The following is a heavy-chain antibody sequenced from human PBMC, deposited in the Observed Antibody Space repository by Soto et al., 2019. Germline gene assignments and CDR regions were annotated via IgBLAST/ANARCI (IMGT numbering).Heavy chain of an antibody. V-gene: IGHV5-10-1*01. Sequence: GESLKISCKGSGYSFTSYWISWVRQMPGKGLEWMGRIDPSDSYTNYSPSFQGHVTISADKSISTAYLQWSSLKASDTAMYYCARHTLDCSSTSCYYYYGMDVWGQGTTVTVSS. CDR1: GYSFTSYW. D-gene: IGHD2-2*01. J-gene: IGHJ6*02. CDR3: ARHTLDCSSTSCYYYYGMDV. CDR2: IDPSDSYT.